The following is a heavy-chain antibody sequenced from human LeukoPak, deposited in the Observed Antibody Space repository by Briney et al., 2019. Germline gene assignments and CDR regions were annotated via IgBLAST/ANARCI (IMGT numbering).Heavy chain of an antibody. Sequence: PGRSLRLSCAASGFTFSTYGMHWVRQAPGKGLEWVAVIWYDGSNKYYADSVKGRFTISRDNSKNTLYLQMNSLRAEDTAVYYYARAVGPFDFWGQGTMVTVSS. CDR1: GFTFSTYG. CDR2: IWYDGSNK. J-gene: IGHJ3*01. V-gene: IGHV3-33*01. CDR3: ARAVGPFDF.